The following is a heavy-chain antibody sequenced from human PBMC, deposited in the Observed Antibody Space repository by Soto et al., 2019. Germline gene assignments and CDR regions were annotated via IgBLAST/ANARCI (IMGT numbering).Heavy chain of an antibody. D-gene: IGHD6-13*01. CDR1: GFTFSSYG. CDR2: IWYDGSNK. J-gene: IGHJ5*02. CDR3: ASRCIAAANPFHNWFDP. V-gene: IGHV3-33*01. Sequence: QPGGSLRLSCAASGFTFSSYGMHWVRQAPGKGLEWVAVIWYDGSNKYYADFVKGRFTISRDNSKNTLYLQMNSLRAEDTFVYYCASRCIAAANPFHNWFDPWGQGTLVTVSS.